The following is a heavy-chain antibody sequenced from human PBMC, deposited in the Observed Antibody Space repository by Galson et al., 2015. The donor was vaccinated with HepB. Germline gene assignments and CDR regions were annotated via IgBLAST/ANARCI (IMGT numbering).Heavy chain of an antibody. V-gene: IGHV4-31*02. CDR2: MYSSETT. CDR1: GASISSGGDSY. J-gene: IGHJ1*01. CDR3: ARVVGGREGRFQH. D-gene: IGHD1-26*01. Sequence: TLSLTWTVSGASISSGGDSYWTLIRQQPGKGLEWIGYMYSSETTYYNPSLKSRISISVDTSKNQFSLKLSSVTAADTAVYYCARVVGGREGRFQHWGPGTLVTVSS.